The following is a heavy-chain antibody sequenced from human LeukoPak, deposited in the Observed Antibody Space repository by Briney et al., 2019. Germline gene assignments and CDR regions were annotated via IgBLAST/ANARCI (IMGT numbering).Heavy chain of an antibody. J-gene: IGHJ4*02. CDR3: ARGSSWWELPSLDY. V-gene: IGHV3-66*02. CDR1: GFTASSNY. Sequence: GGSLRLSSAASGFTASSNYMSWVPQDPGKGLGWVSVIYSGGSTYYADSVKGRFTISRDNSKNTLYLQMNSLRAEDTAVYYCARGSSWWELPSLDYWGQGTLVAVSS. CDR2: IYSGGST. D-gene: IGHD1-26*01.